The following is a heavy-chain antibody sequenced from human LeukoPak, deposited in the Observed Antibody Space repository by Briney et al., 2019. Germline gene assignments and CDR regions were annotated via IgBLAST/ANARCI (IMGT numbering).Heavy chain of an antibody. CDR3: AREMGAYYDILTGYYRGGYFDY. CDR2: IYYSGST. D-gene: IGHD3-9*01. CDR1: GFSISSYY. Sequence: SETLSLTCTVSGFSISSYYWSWIRQPPGKGLEWIGYIYYSGSTNYNPSLKSRVTISVDTSKNQFSLKLSSVTAADTAVYYCAREMGAYYDILTGYYRGGYFDYWGQGTLVTASS. V-gene: IGHV4-59*12. J-gene: IGHJ4*02.